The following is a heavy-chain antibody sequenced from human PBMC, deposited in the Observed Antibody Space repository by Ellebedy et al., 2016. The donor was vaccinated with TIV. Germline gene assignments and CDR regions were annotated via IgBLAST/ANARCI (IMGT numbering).Heavy chain of an antibody. CDR3: TTDGYYYDSSGSLVDY. J-gene: IGHJ4*02. CDR2: IKSKTDGGTT. D-gene: IGHD3-22*01. V-gene: IGHV3-15*01. CDR1: GFTFSNAW. Sequence: GESLKISXAASGFTFSNAWMSWVRQAPGKGLEWVGRIKSKTDGGTTDYAAPVKGRFTISRDDSKNTLYLQMNSLKTEDTAVYYCTTDGYYYDSSGSLVDYWGQGTLVTVSS.